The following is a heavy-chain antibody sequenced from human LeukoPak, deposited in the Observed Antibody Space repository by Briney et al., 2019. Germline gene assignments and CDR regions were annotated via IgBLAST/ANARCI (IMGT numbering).Heavy chain of an antibody. CDR3: AELAMTIIVGV. J-gene: IGHJ6*04. Sequence: GGSLRLSCAASGFTFSSYEMNWVRQAPGKGLEWVSYISSSGSTIYYADSVKGRFTISRDNAKNSLYLQMNSLRAEDTAVYYCAELAMTIIVGVWGKGTTVTISS. V-gene: IGHV3-48*03. CDR2: ISSSGSTI. CDR1: GFTFSSYE. D-gene: IGHD4/OR15-4a*01.